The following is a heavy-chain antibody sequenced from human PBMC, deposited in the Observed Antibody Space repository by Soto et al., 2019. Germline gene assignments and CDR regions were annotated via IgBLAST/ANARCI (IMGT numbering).Heavy chain of an antibody. D-gene: IGHD2-21*02. CDR1: DASINSGGYY. V-gene: IGHV4-31*03. CDR2: IYYSGTT. CDR3: ARGLIVMLAGIEELINSHFDS. Sequence: SETPSLTCTVSDASINSGGYYWSWIRQHPGKGLEWIGFIYYSGTTYYNPSLKSRVTTSVDTSKNQFSLRLSSVTAADTAVYYCARGLIVMLAGIEELINSHFDSWGQGTLVTVS. J-gene: IGHJ4*02.